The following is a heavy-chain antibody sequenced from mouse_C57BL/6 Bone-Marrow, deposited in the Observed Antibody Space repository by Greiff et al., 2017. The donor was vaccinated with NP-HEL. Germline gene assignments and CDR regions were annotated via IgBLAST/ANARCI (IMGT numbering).Heavy chain of an antibody. V-gene: IGHV1-69*01. Sequence: QVQLQQPGAELVMPGASVKLSCKASGYTFTSYWMHWVKQRPGQGLEWIGEIDPSDSYTNYNQKFKGKSTLTVDISSSTAYMQLSSLTSEDSAVYYCARRGVRKGDYFDYWGQGTTLTVSS. CDR2: IDPSDSYT. CDR3: ARRGVRKGDYFDY. J-gene: IGHJ2*01. CDR1: GYTFTSYW. D-gene: IGHD2-14*01.